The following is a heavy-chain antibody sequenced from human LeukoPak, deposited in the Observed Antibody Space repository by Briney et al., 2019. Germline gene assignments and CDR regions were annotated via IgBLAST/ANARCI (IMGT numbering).Heavy chain of an antibody. D-gene: IGHD4-17*01. V-gene: IGHV4-34*01. Sequence: SSETLSLTCAVYGGSFSGYYWSWIRQPPGKGLEWIGEINHSGSTSYNPSLKSRVTISVDTSKNQFSLKLSSVTAADTAVYYCARGQRFLTTVTTGGWFDPWGQGTLVTVSP. J-gene: IGHJ5*02. CDR3: ARGQRFLTTVTTGGWFDP. CDR1: GGSFSGYY. CDR2: INHSGST.